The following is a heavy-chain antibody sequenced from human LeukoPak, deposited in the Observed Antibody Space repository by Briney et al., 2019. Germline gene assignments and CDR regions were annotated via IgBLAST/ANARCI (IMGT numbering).Heavy chain of an antibody. CDR3: ARASITMVRGVTPYSI. CDR1: GYTFTSYG. Sequence: GASVKVSCKASGYTFTSYGISWVRQAPGRGLEWMGWISAYNGNTTYAQKLQGRVTMTTDTSTSTAYVELRSLRSDDTAVYYCARASITMVRGVTPYSIWGQGTLVTVSS. D-gene: IGHD3-10*01. CDR2: ISAYNGNT. V-gene: IGHV1-18*01. J-gene: IGHJ4*02.